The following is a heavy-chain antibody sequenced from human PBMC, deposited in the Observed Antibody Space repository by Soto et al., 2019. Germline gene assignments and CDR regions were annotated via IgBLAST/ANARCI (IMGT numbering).Heavy chain of an antibody. J-gene: IGHJ4*02. Sequence: ASVKVSCKGSGPAFPASGVQWVRQTRGQRLEWMGWILVGSGDTNYSEKFQDRVTFSRDRSTSTVYMEMSGLRSEDTAIYYCADYSSGFYRAFDYWGQGALVTVSS. D-gene: IGHD3-22*01. V-gene: IGHV1-58*01. CDR2: ILVGSGDT. CDR3: ADYSSGFYRAFDY. CDR1: GPAFPASG.